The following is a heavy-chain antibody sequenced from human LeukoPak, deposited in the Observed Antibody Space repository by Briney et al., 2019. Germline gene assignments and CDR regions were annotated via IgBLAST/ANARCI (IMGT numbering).Heavy chain of an antibody. CDR2: IYYSAST. V-gene: IGHV4-59*07. D-gene: IGHD1-1*01. CDR1: GGSISSYY. CDR3: ASAVHHGGYYYYMDV. J-gene: IGHJ6*03. Sequence: PSDTLSLTSTVSGGSISSYYWRWIRQPPGKGVEWIGYIYYSASTNYNPSLKSRVTLPVDTSKNQFSLKLSSVTAADTAVYYCASAVHHGGYYYYMDVWGKGTTVTISS.